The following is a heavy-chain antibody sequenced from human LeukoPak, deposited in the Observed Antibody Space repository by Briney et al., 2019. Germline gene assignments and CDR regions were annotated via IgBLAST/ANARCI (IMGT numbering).Heavy chain of an antibody. CDR1: GFTFSSSA. Sequence: SGGSLRLSCAASGFTFSSSAMNWVRQAPGKGLEWVSAISGSGGSTYYADSVKGRFTISRDNSKNTLYLQMNSLRAEDTAVYYCAKDPRYSSGRYTADAFDIWGQGTMVTVSS. CDR3: AKDPRYSSGRYTADAFDI. J-gene: IGHJ3*02. D-gene: IGHD6-19*01. V-gene: IGHV3-23*01. CDR2: ISGSGGST.